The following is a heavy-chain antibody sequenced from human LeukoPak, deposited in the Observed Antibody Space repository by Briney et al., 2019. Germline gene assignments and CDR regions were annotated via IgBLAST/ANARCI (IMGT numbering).Heavy chain of an antibody. Sequence: PSETLYLTCTVSGGSISSSSYYWGWIRQPPGKGLEWIGSIYYSGSTYYNPSLKSRVTISVDTSKDQFSLKLSSVTAADTAVYYCARCEAAAESPIDYWGQGTLVTVSS. CDR3: ARCEAAAESPIDY. D-gene: IGHD6-13*01. J-gene: IGHJ4*02. V-gene: IGHV4-39*01. CDR2: IYYSGST. CDR1: GGSISSSSYY.